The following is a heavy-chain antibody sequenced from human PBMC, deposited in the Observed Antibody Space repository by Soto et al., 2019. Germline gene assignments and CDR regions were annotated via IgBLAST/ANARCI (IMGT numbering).Heavy chain of an antibody. Sequence: QVQLVQSGAEVKKPGDSVKVSCKASGYTFTSYSMHWVRQAPGQRLEWMGWLNAANGNTKCSQKFQDRVTITRDTSASTAYMDLSSLRSEDTAVYYCARFLGGAFGMDVWGQGTTVTVSS. CDR1: GYTFTSYS. J-gene: IGHJ6*02. V-gene: IGHV1-3*01. CDR3: ARFLGGAFGMDV. D-gene: IGHD2-15*01. CDR2: LNAANGNT.